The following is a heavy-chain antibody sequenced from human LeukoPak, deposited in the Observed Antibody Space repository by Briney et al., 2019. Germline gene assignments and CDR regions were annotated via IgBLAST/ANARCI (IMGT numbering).Heavy chain of an antibody. Sequence: GGSLRLSCTASGFTFSSYAMSWVRQAPGKGLEWVSAISGSGGSTYYADSVKGRFTISRGNSKNTLYLQMNSLRAEDTAVYYCASLHRDTAMVPSGMDVWGQGTTVTVSS. V-gene: IGHV3-23*01. CDR3: ASLHRDTAMVPSGMDV. J-gene: IGHJ6*02. CDR2: ISGSGGST. D-gene: IGHD5-18*01. CDR1: GFTFSSYA.